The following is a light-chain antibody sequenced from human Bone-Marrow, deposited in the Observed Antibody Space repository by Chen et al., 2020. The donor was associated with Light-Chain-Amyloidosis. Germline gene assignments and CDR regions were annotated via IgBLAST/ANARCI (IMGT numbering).Light chain of an antibody. J-gene: IGLJ3*02. V-gene: IGLV3-21*02. CDR3: QVWDRSSDRPV. CDR1: NIGSTS. CDR2: DDS. Sequence: SSVLTPPSSVSVAPGQTATLACGGNNIGSTSVHWYQQTPGQAPLLVVYDDSGRPSGIPERLSGSNSGNTATLTISRVEAGDEADYYCQVWDRSSDRPVFGGGTKLTVL.